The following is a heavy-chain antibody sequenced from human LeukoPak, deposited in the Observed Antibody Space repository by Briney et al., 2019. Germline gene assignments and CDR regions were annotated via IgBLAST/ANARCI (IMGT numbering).Heavy chain of an antibody. CDR1: GFTFSSYA. J-gene: IGHJ4*02. CDR2: MSSSGTII. CDR3: ARSRPGYYFDY. D-gene: IGHD3-9*01. Sequence: PGGSLRLSCAASGFTFSSYAMSWVRQAPGKGLEWLSYMSSSGTIIYYADSVKGRFTISRDDAENSLLLQMNSLSAEDTAVYYCARSRPGYYFDYWGQGTLVTVSS. V-gene: IGHV3-48*01.